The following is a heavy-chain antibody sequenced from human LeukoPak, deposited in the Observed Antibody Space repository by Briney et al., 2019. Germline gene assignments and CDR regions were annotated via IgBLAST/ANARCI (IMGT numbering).Heavy chain of an antibody. J-gene: IGHJ4*02. CDR3: ARDLRGNGWFFDY. CDR2: INPNSGGT. D-gene: IGHD6-19*01. Sequence: ASVKVSCKTSGYTFTGHHIHWVRQAPGQVLEWMGWINPNSGGTNCAPKFQGRVTMTRDTSISTAYMELGGLRSDDTAVYYCARDLRGNGWFFDYWGQGTLVTVSS. V-gene: IGHV1-2*02. CDR1: GYTFTGHH.